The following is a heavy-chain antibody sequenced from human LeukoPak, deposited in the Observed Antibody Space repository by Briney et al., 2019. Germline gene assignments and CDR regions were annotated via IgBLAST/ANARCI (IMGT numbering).Heavy chain of an antibody. D-gene: IGHD3-22*01. Sequence: PSETLSLTCAVSGYSISSGYYWGWIRQPPGKGLEWIGSIYHSGSTYYNPSLKSRVSISVDTSKNQFSLKLSSVTAADTAVYCCARLGNYYDSGGFDYWGQGTLVTVSS. CDR3: ARLGNYYDSGGFDY. CDR2: IYHSGST. CDR1: GYSISSGYY. V-gene: IGHV4-38-2*01. J-gene: IGHJ4*02.